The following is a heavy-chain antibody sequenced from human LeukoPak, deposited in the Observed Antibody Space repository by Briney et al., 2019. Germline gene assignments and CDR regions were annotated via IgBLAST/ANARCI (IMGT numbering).Heavy chain of an antibody. Sequence: SETLSLTCTASGGSISSYYWSWIRQPPGKGLEWIGYIYYSGSTNYNPSLKSRVTISVDTSKNQFSLKLSSVTAADTAVYYCARVSYCSSTSCPHYFDYWGQGTLVTVSS. V-gene: IGHV4-59*01. CDR1: GGSISSYY. CDR3: ARVSYCSSTSCPHYFDY. D-gene: IGHD2-2*01. CDR2: IYYSGST. J-gene: IGHJ4*02.